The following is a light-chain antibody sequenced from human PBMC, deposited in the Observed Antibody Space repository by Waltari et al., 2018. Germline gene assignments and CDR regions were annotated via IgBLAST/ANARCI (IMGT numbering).Light chain of an antibody. Sequence: EIVLTQSPATLSVSPGGRATLSCRASQSVTTNLAWYQQRPGQAPSLLIYDASTRATGVPARFSGSGSGTEFTLTISSLQPGDFATYYCQQYNSFPWTFGQGTKVEIK. CDR1: QSVTTN. J-gene: IGKJ1*01. V-gene: IGKV3-15*01. CDR2: DAS. CDR3: QQYNSFPWT.